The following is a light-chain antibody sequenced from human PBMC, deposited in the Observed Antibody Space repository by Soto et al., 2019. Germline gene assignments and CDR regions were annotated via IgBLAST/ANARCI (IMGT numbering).Light chain of an antibody. CDR1: QSIVTY. CDR3: QQGYRTPYP. CDR2: VAS. V-gene: IGKV1-39*01. Sequence: DIQMTQSPSSLSASVGQRVIITCRASQSIVTYLNWYQQKPGKAPKLLIFVASNLQGVVPSRFSGSGSGTDFTLTISSLQPEDCATYYCQQGYRTPYPFGQGTKLEIK. J-gene: IGKJ2*01.